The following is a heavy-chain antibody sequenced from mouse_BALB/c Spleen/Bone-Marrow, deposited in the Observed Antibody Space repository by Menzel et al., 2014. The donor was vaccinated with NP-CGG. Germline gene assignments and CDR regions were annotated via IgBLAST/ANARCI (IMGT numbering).Heavy chain of an antibody. CDR3: ARRGWYYAMDY. J-gene: IGHJ4*01. V-gene: IGHV5-12*02. CDR1: GFTFSDYY. CDR2: ISNGGGST. Sequence: EVKLVESGGGLVQPGGSLKLSCATSGFTFSDYYMYWVRQTPEKRLEWVACISNGGGSTYYPDTVKGRFTISRDNAKNTLYLQMSRLKSEDTAMYYCARRGWYYAMDYWGQGTSVTVSS. D-gene: IGHD2-3*01.